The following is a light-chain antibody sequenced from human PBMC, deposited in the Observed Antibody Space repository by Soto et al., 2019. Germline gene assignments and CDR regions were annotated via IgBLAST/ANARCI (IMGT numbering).Light chain of an antibody. Sequence: DTQMTQSPTTLSASVGDRVTITCRASQSIGSWLAWYQQKPGKAPKLLIYNASTVESGVTSRLSGSGSATEFILPISSQQADDLAGDYCEQYGSYSRLTFGQGTVVEIK. V-gene: IGKV1-5*03. CDR1: QSIGSW. CDR2: NAS. CDR3: EQYGSYSRLT. J-gene: IGKJ1*01.